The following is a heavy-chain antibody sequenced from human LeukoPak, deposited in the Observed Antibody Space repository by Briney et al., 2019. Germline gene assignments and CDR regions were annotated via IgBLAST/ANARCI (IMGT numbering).Heavy chain of an antibody. D-gene: IGHD3-10*01. CDR3: ARFYYGSGSSLLGFDP. CDR1: GYTFTSYA. J-gene: IGHJ5*02. Sequence: ASVKVSCKASGYTFTSYAMHWVRQAPGQRLEWMGWINAGNGNTKYSQKFQGRVTITRDTSASTAYMELSSLRSEDTAVYYCARFYYGSGSSLLGFDPWGQGTLVTVSS. V-gene: IGHV1-3*01. CDR2: INAGNGNT.